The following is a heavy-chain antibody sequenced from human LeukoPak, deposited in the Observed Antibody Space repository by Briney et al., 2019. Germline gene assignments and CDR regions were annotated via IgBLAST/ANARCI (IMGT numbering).Heavy chain of an antibody. J-gene: IGHJ4*02. CDR3: AKDNVGIYDSSGKGGYFDY. V-gene: IGHV3-9*01. D-gene: IGHD3-22*01. Sequence: GGSLRLSCAASGFTFDDYAMHWVRQAPGKGLEWVSGISWNSGSIGYTDAVKGRFTISRNSAKTSLNVQMNRLRAEDTALYYCAKDNVGIYDSSGKGGYFDYWGQGTLVTVSS. CDR2: ISWNSGSI. CDR1: GFTFDDYA.